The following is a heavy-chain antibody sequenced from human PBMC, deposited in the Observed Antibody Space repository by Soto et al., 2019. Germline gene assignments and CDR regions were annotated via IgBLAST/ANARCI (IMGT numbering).Heavy chain of an antibody. Sequence: QVQLQESGPGLVKPSGTLSLTCAVSGGSISSSNWWSWVRQPPGKGLEWIGELYHSGSTNYNPSLKSRVTISVDKSKNQFSLKLSSVTGAATAAYYCAKCITALGPVDYWGQGTLVTVSS. V-gene: IGHV4-4*02. CDR2: LYHSGST. CDR1: GGSISSSNW. D-gene: IGHD1-20*01. CDR3: AKCITALGPVDY. J-gene: IGHJ4*02.